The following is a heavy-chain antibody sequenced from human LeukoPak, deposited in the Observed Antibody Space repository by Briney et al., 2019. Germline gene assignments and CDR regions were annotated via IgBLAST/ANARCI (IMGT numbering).Heavy chain of an antibody. CDR1: GYTFTGYY. D-gene: IGHD4-17*01. V-gene: IGHV1-2*02. J-gene: IGHJ4*02. Sequence: VASVEVSCKASGYTFTGYYMRWVRQAPGQGLEWMGWINPNTGGTNSAQKFQDRVTMTRDTSTSTAYMDLRRLRSDDTAVYYCARGEGYGDPWYFDYWGQGTLVTVSS. CDR2: INPNTGGT. CDR3: ARGEGYGDPWYFDY.